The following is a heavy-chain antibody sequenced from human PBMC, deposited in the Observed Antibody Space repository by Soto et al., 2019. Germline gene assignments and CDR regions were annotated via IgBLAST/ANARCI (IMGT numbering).Heavy chain of an antibody. V-gene: IGHV2-5*01. CDR1: GFSLTTSGVG. D-gene: IGHD3-10*01. CDR3: AHSFSGNYLYYDYYDGMDV. Sequence: QITLKASVPTLVKPTQTLTLTCTFSGFSLTTSGVGVGWIRQPPGKALEWLALVYWNDDKHYSPSLKTRLTITKDNAKNQVVLTMTHMDAVDTAAYYCAHSFSGNYLYYDYYDGMDVWGQGITVTVSS. CDR2: VYWNDDK. J-gene: IGHJ6*02.